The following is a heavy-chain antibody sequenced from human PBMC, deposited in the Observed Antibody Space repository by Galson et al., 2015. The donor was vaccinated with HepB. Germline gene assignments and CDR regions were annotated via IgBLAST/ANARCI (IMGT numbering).Heavy chain of an antibody. CDR3: ARAGEYYYDSSGYLGGRYFDY. V-gene: IGHV4-31*03. CDR2: IYYSGIT. D-gene: IGHD3-22*01. CDR1: GGSISSGGYY. Sequence: LSLTCTVSGGSISSGGYYWSWIRQHPGKGLEWIGYIYYSGITYYNPSLKSRVTISVDTSQNQFSLKLSSVTAADTAVYYCARAGEYYYDSSGYLGGRYFDYWGQGTLVTVSS. J-gene: IGHJ4*02.